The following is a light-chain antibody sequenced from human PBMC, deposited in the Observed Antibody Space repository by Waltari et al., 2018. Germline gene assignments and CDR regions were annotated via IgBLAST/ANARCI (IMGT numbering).Light chain of an antibody. V-gene: IGKV4-1*01. J-gene: IGKJ1*01. CDR2: WAS. CDR1: QTVLYSANNKNY. CDR3: QQHYTTPLT. Sequence: DIVMTQSPDSLAVSLGERATINCKSSQTVLYSANNKNYLTWYQHKPGQPPKLLISWASNRESGGPDRVTGSGSGTDFTLTISSLQAEDVAVYYCQQHYTTPLTFGQANKV.